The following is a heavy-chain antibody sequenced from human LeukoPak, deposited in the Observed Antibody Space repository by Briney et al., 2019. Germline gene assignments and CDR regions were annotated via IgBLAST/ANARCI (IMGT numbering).Heavy chain of an antibody. CDR3: ARVERGYCSSTSCYYWFDP. V-gene: IGHV4-39*07. Sequence: ETLSLTCTVSGGSISSSSYYWGWIRQPPGKGLEWIGSIYYSGSTYYNPSLKSRVTISVDTSKNQFSLKLSSVTAADTAVYYCARVERGYCSSTSCYYWFDPWGQGTLVTVSS. D-gene: IGHD2-2*01. J-gene: IGHJ5*02. CDR2: IYYSGST. CDR1: GGSISSSSYY.